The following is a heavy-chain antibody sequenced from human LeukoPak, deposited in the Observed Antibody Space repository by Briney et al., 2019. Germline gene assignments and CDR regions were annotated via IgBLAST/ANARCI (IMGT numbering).Heavy chain of an antibody. V-gene: IGHV4-34*01. CDR2: INHSGST. J-gene: IGHJ4*02. CDR1: GGSFSGYY. D-gene: IGHD3-22*01. CDR3: ARAGERGYYYDSSGSPVDY. Sequence: SETLSLTCAVYGGSFSGYYWSWIRQPPGKALEWIGEINHSGSTNYNPSLKSRVTISVDTSKNQFSLKLSSVTAADTAVYYCARAGERGYYYDSSGSPVDYWGQGTLVTVSS.